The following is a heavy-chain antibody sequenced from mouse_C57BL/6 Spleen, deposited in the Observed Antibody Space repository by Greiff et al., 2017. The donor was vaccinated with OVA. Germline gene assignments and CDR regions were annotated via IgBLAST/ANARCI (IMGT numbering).Heavy chain of an antibody. CDR3: AREGDGYYVNAMDY. CDR1: GYTFTDYY. J-gene: IGHJ4*01. Sequence: VQLKQSGPVLVKPGASVKMSCKASGYTFTDYYMNWVKQSHGKSLEWIGVINPYNGGTSYNQKFKGKATLTVDKSSSTAYMELNSLTSEDSAVYYCAREGDGYYVNAMDYWGQGTSVTVSS. D-gene: IGHD2-3*01. CDR2: INPYNGGT. V-gene: IGHV1-19*01.